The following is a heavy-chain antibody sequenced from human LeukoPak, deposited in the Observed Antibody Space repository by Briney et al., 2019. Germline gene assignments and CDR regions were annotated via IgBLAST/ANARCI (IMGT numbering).Heavy chain of an antibody. CDR3: ARWLHFGIGY. Sequence: PSETLSLTCTVSGGSISSSSYYWGWIRQPPGKGLEWIGSIYYSGSTYYNPSLKSRVTISVDTSKNQFSLKLSSATAADTAVYYCARWLHFGIGYWGQGTLVTVSS. CDR1: GGSISSSSYY. D-gene: IGHD5-24*01. V-gene: IGHV4-39*07. CDR2: IYYSGST. J-gene: IGHJ4*02.